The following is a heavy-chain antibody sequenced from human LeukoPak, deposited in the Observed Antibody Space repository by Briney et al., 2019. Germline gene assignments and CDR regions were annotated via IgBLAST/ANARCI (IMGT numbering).Heavy chain of an antibody. CDR2: ISAYNGNT. V-gene: IGHV1-18*01. Sequence: ASVKVSCKASGYTFTSYGISWVRQAPGQGLEWMGWISAYNGNTNYAQKLQGRVTMTTDTSTSTAYMELRSLRSDDTAVYCCARQAQYYYDSSWYFDYWGQGTLVTVSS. CDR1: GYTFTSYG. CDR3: ARQAQYYYDSSWYFDY. D-gene: IGHD3-22*01. J-gene: IGHJ4*02.